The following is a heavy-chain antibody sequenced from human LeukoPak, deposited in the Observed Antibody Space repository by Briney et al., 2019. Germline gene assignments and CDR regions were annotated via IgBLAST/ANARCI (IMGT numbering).Heavy chain of an antibody. Sequence: SETLSLTCTVSGGSISTNSYYWGWIRQPPGKGLEWIGTLYYSGSAYYNSSLKSRVTISVDTSKNQFSLKLSSVTAADTAVYYCARAVGSGWYEGYWGQGTLVTVSS. D-gene: IGHD6-19*01. V-gene: IGHV4-39*07. CDR2: LYYSGSA. CDR1: GGSISTNSYY. CDR3: ARAVGSGWYEGY. J-gene: IGHJ4*02.